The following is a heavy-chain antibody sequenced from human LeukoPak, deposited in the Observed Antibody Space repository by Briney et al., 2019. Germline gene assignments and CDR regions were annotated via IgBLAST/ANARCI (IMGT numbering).Heavy chain of an antibody. CDR1: GFTFSSYS. CDR2: ISSSSSTI. CDR3: ARDESIGSYS. V-gene: IGHV3-48*01. J-gene: IGHJ4*02. Sequence: PGGSLRLSCAASGFTFSSYSMNWVRQAPGKGLEWVSYISSSSSTIYYADSVKGRFTISRDNAKNSLILQMNSLTAEDTAVYYCARDESIGSYSWGQGTLVTVSS. D-gene: IGHD1-26*01.